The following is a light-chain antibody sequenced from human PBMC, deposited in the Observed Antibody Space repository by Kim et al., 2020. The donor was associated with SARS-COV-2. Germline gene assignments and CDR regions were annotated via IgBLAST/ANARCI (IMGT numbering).Light chain of an antibody. V-gene: IGKV1-33*01. J-gene: IGKJ4*01. CDR2: DAS. Sequence: DIQMTQSSSSLSASVGDRVTITCQASQDITFHLNWYQQKSGKAPKLLIHDASNLKTGVPLRFTGSGSGTDFSLTIRDLQPEDTGTYYCQQYGDLLLSFGGGTKVDIK. CDR3: QQYGDLLLS. CDR1: QDITFH.